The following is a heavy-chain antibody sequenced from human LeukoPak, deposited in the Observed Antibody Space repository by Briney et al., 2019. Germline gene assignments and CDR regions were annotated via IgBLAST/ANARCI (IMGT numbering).Heavy chain of an antibody. CDR1: GGSISSYY. CDR2: IYTSGST. CDR3: ARDKPGTLHDLFEY. J-gene: IGHJ4*02. D-gene: IGHD2/OR15-2a*01. Sequence: PSETLSLTCTVSGGSISSYYWSWIRQPAGKGLEWIGRIYTSGSTNYNPSLKSRVTMSVDTSKNQFSLKLSSVTAADTAVYYCARDKPGTLHDLFEYWGQGTLVTVSS. V-gene: IGHV4-4*07.